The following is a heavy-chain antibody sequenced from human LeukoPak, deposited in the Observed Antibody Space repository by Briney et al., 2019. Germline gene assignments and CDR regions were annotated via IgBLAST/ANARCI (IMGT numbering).Heavy chain of an antibody. J-gene: IGHJ5*02. V-gene: IGHV3-11*01. CDR2: ISSSGSTI. CDR3: ARDYYDSSSVGWFDP. D-gene: IGHD3-22*01. Sequence: GGSLRLSCAASGFTFSDYYMSWIRQAPGKGLEWVSYISSSGSTIYYADSVKGRFTISRDNAKNSLYLQMNSLRAEDTAVYYCARDYYDSSSVGWFDPWGQGTLVTVSS. CDR1: GFTFSDYY.